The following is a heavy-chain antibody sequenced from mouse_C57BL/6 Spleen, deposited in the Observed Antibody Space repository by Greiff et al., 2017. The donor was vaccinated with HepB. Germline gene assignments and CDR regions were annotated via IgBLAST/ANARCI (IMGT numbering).Heavy chain of an antibody. Sequence: VQLQQPGAELVKPGASVKVSCKASGYTFTSYWMHWVKQRPGQGLEWIGRIHPSDSDTNYNQKFKGKATLTVDKSSSTAYMQLSSLTSEDSAVYYCAISIGGSAGYFDVWGTGTTVTVSS. CDR1: GYTFTSYW. CDR2: IHPSDSDT. D-gene: IGHD1-1*01. J-gene: IGHJ1*03. CDR3: AISIGGSAGYFDV. V-gene: IGHV1-74*01.